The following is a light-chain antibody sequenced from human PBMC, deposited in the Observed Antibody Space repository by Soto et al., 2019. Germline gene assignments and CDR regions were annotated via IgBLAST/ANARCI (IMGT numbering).Light chain of an antibody. CDR1: QYISTS. J-gene: IGKJ2*01. CDR2: GAS. Sequence: IPMTQSPSSLSASIGDRVTITCRASQYISTSVNWYQQKPGRPPKLLIYGASSLQGGVPSRFSGSGSGTDFALTISSLQPDDFATYYCQQSYGADTFGQGTKLDI. V-gene: IGKV1-39*01. CDR3: QQSYGADT.